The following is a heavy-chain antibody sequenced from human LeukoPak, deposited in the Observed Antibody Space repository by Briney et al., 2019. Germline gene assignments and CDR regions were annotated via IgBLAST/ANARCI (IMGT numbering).Heavy chain of an antibody. CDR3: ARLDSSGFDY. CDR1: GFTFSSYE. J-gene: IGHJ4*02. Sequence: HPGGSLRLSCAASGFTFSSYEMNWVRQAPGKGLEWVSYISSSGRSIYSADSVKGRFTISRDNAKNSLYLQMNSLRAEDTAVYYCARLDSSGFDYWGQGTLVTVSS. CDR2: ISSSGRSI. V-gene: IGHV3-48*03. D-gene: IGHD3-22*01.